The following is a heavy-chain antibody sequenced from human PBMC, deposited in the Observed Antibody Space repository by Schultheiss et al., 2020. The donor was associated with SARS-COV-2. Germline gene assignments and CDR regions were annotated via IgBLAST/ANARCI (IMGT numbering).Heavy chain of an antibody. D-gene: IGHD6-13*01. CDR3: ARGRYVAAAGYYFDS. CDR2: IYYSGST. CDR1: GGSISSGGYY. J-gene: IGHJ4*02. V-gene: IGHV4-31*01. Sequence: LRLSCTVSGGSISSGGYYWSWIRQHPGKGLEWIGYIYYSGSTYYNPSLKSLGTISVDTSKNQFSLKLSSVTAADTAVYYCARGRYVAAAGYYFDSWGQGTLVTVSS.